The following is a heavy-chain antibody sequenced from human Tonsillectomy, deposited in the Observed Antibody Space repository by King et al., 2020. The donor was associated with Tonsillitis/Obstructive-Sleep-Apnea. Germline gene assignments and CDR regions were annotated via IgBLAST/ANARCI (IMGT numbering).Heavy chain of an antibody. CDR2: ISSDGSNK. CDR3: AKDSSSGPLGGDFGY. Sequence: VQLVESGGGVVQPGRPLRLSCAASGFTFSSHGMHWVRQAPGKGLEWVAVISSDGSNKFYADSVKGRLTISRDNSKNTLYLEMNSLRAEDTAVYYCAKDSSSGPLGGDFGYWGQGTLVTVSS. J-gene: IGHJ4*02. V-gene: IGHV3-30*18. CDR1: GFTFSSHG. D-gene: IGHD6-19*01.